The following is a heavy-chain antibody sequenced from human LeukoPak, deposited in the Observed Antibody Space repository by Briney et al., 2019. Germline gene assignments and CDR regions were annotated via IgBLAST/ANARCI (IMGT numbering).Heavy chain of an antibody. CDR3: ASGYSGYDLNY. J-gene: IGHJ4*02. V-gene: IGHV1-2*02. D-gene: IGHD5-12*01. CDR2: INPKSGDT. Sequence: ASVKVSCKTSDFRDYYMNWVRQAPGQGLEWLGWINPKSGDTDYAQKFQGRVTTTRDTSISTAYMELSGLKPDDTAIYFCASGYSGYDLNYWGQGTQVTVSS. CDR1: DFRDYY.